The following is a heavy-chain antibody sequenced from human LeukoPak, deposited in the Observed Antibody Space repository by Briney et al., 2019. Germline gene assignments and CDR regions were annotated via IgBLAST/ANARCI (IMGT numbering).Heavy chain of an antibody. V-gene: IGHV4-61*02. D-gene: IGHD2-2*01. CDR2: IYTSGTT. CDR3: ARWHCSSTSCYAGV. J-gene: IGHJ4*02. CDR1: GGSISSGSYN. Sequence: PSETLSLTCTASGGSISSGSYNWGWIRQPAGKGLESFGRIYTSGTTNYSPSLKSRVTISVDTSKNQFSLKLSSVTAADTAVYYCARWHCSSTSCYAGVWGQGTLVTVSS.